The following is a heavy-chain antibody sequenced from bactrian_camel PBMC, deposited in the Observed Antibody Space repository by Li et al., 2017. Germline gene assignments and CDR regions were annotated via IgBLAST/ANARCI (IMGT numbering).Heavy chain of an antibody. D-gene: IGHD6*01. Sequence: VQLVESGGGSVQAGGSLRLSCATSGHIYSNYCTGWFRQAPGQEREGVAAISTGGSTYYADSVKGRFTISQDNAKNTVYLQMNNLKPEDTAMYYCAADPFCRTWSAPPRFKYRGQGTQVTVS. CDR2: ISTGGST. CDR1: GHIYSNYC. J-gene: IGHJ4*01. CDR3: AADPFCRTWSAPPRFKY. V-gene: IGHV3S53*01.